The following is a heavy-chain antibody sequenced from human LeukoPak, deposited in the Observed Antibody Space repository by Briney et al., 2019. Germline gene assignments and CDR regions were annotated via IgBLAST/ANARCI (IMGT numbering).Heavy chain of an antibody. V-gene: IGHV4-34*09. Sequence: KASETLSLTCAVYGGSFSGYYWSWIRQPPGKGLEWIGYIYYSGSTYYNPSLKSRVTISVDTSKNQFSLKLSSVTAADTAVYYCARGSLTYYDSSGYYYRAFDIWGQGTMVTVSS. CDR3: ARGSLTYYDSSGYYYRAFDI. CDR2: IYYSGST. D-gene: IGHD3-22*01. CDR1: GGSFSGYY. J-gene: IGHJ3*02.